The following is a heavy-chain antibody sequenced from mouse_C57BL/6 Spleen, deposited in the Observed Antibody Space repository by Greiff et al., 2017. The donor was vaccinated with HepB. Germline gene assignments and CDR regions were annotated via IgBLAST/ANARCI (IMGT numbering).Heavy chain of an antibody. V-gene: IGHV2-2*01. CDR3: ARTNWDVDYAMDY. Sequence: VKLVESGPGLVQPSQSLSITCTVSGFSLTSYGVHWVRQSPGKGLEWLGVIWSGGSTDYNAAFISRLSISKDNSKSQVFFKMNSLQADDTAIYYRARTNWDVDYAMDYWGQGTSVTVSS. CDR1: GFSLTSYG. D-gene: IGHD4-1*01. J-gene: IGHJ4*01. CDR2: IWSGGST.